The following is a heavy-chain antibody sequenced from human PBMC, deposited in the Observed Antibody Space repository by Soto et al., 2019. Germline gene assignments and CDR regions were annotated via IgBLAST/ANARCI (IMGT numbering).Heavy chain of an antibody. J-gene: IGHJ3*02. CDR3: ATFYDSSGYAPSYAFDI. V-gene: IGHV3-53*04. Sequence: EVQVVESGGGLVQPGGSLRLSCAASGFTVSSNYMSWARQAPGKGLEWVSDIFSGGSTYYADSVKGRFTISRHSSKNTLYLEMNSLRVEDTAVYYCATFYDSSGYAPSYAFDIWGQGTMVTVSS. CDR2: IFSGGST. CDR1: GFTVSSNY. D-gene: IGHD3-22*01.